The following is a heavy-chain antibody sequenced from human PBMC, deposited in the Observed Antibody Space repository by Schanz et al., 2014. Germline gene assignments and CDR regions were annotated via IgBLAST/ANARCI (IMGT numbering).Heavy chain of an antibody. CDR3: AREKRRTEVVLDH. Sequence: QVQLVESGGGLVKPGGSLRLSCTASGFTFRDYDMTWIRQAPGKGLEWVSDITSGSANFYADSKKGRFTISRDNAKNPLYLQPTSMSAEDTAVYYCAREKRRTEVVLDHWGQGTLVTVS. CDR2: ITSGSAN. V-gene: IGHV3-11*01. J-gene: IGHJ4*02. CDR1: GFTFRDYD.